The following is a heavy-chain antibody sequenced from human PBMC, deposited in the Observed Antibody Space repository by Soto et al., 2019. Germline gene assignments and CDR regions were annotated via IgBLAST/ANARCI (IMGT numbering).Heavy chain of an antibody. D-gene: IGHD2-15*01. Sequence: PGGSLRLSCAASGFTFSSYGMHWVRQAPGKGLGWVAVISYDGSNKYYADSVKGRFTISRDNSKNTLYLQMNSLRAEDTAVYYCAKGSGGSCYSGAFDIWGQGTMVTVSS. CDR2: ISYDGSNK. CDR1: GFTFSSYG. CDR3: AKGSGGSCYSGAFDI. V-gene: IGHV3-30*18. J-gene: IGHJ3*02.